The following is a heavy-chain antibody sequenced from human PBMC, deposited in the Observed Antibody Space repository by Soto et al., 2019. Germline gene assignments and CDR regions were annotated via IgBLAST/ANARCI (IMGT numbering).Heavy chain of an antibody. CDR1: GLTFDEHD. CDR2: IFWSGGSV. J-gene: IGHJ6*02. CDR3: ARDLTPGGADV. Sequence: EVQLVESGGGLVQPGRSLRLSCVVSGLTFDEHDMHWVRQGPGKGLEWVSGIFWSGGSVGYADSVKGRFTVSRDKAKNSLYLQMDSLRAEDTALYYCARDLTPGGADVWGQGTTVTVSS. V-gene: IGHV3-9*01. D-gene: IGHD4-17*01.